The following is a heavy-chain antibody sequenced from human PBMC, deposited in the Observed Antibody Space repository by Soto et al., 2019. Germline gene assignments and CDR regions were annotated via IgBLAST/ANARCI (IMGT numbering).Heavy chain of an antibody. Sequence: EVQLVESGGGLVQPGRSLRLSCAASGFTFDDYAMHWVRQAPGKGLEWVSGISWNSGSIGYADSVKCRFTISRDNAKNSLYLQMNSLRAEDTALYYCAKDQRGYSYGNLFDYWGQGTLVTVSS. D-gene: IGHD5-18*01. CDR1: GFTFDDYA. CDR2: ISWNSGSI. V-gene: IGHV3-9*01. CDR3: AKDQRGYSYGNLFDY. J-gene: IGHJ4*02.